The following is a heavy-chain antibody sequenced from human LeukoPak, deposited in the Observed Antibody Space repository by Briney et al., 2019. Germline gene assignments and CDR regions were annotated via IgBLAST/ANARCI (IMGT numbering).Heavy chain of an antibody. CDR1: GGTFSSYA. D-gene: IGHD6-19*01. CDR3: ARDQEYSSGWLPY. CDR2: IIPTFGTA. Sequence: SVKVSCKASGGTFSSYAISWVRQAPGQGLEWMGRIIPTFGTANYAQKFQGRVTITTDESTSTAYMELSSLRSEDTAVYYCARDQEYSSGWLPYWGQGTLVTVSS. J-gene: IGHJ4*02. V-gene: IGHV1-69*05.